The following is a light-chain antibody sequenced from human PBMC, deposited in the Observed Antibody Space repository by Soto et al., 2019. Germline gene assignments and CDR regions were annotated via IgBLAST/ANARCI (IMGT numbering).Light chain of an antibody. V-gene: IGKV1-12*02. J-gene: IGKJ5*01. CDR3: QQAGTFTS. Sequence: DILLTQSPSAVSASVGDRVTLTCRATHDVSSWVAWYQQKAGAAPRLLIYGASTLQSGVPSRFSGSGSGTDFTLTITNLEHDDFATYLRQQAGTFTSFGQGTRLEIK. CDR1: HDVSSW. CDR2: GAS.